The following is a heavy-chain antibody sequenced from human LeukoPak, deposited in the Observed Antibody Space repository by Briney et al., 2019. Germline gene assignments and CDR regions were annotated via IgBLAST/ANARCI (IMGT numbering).Heavy chain of an antibody. D-gene: IGHD4-23*01. CDR2: IYYSGST. Sequence: SETLSLTCTVSGGSISSSSYYWGWIRQPPGKGLEWIGSIYYSGSTYYNPSLKSRVTISVDTSKNQFSLKLSFVTAADTAVYYCARISVVTKFWFDYWGQGTLVTVSS. J-gene: IGHJ4*02. CDR3: ARISVVTKFWFDY. V-gene: IGHV4-39*07. CDR1: GGSISSSSYY.